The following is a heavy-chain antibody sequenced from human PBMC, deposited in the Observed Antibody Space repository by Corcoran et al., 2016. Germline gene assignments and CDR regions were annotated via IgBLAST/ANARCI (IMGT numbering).Heavy chain of an antibody. V-gene: IGHV1-18*01. J-gene: IGHJ6*02. D-gene: IGHD3-10*01. CDR3: AREGAIPWVGEPRGGGRDV. CDR1: GYTFTSYG. CDR2: ISAYNGNT. Sequence: QVQLVQSGAEVKKPGASVKVSCKASGYTFTSYGISWVRQAPGQGLEWMGWISAYNGNTNYAQKLQGRVTMTTDTSTSTAYMELRSLRSADTAVNYCAREGAIPWVGEPRGGGRDVWGQGTTVTVSS.